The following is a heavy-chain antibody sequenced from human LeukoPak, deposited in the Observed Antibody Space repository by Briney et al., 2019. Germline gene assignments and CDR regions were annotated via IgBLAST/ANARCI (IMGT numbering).Heavy chain of an antibody. CDR3: ARNSGSYYGGDY. V-gene: IGHV1-2*02. J-gene: IGHJ4*02. CDR2: INPNSGGT. CDR1: GYTFTGYY. Sequence: ASVKVSCKASGYTFTGYYMHWVRQAPGRGLEWMGWINPNSGGTNYAQKFQGRVTMTRDTSISTAYMELSRLRSDDTAVYYCARNSGSYYGGDYWGQGTLVTVSS. D-gene: IGHD1-26*01.